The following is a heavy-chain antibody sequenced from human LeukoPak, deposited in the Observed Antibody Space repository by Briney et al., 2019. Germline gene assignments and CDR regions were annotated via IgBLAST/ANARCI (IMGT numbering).Heavy chain of an antibody. CDR3: TRVGYCATTSCRTAFDI. CDR1: GFTFSTYW. J-gene: IGHJ3*02. Sequence: GGSLRLSCAVSGFTFSTYWMHWVRQVAGKGLVWVSRINTDGSSTSYADSVKGRFTISRDNAKNTLYLQMNSLRAEDTAVYYCTRVGYCATTSCRTAFDIRGQGTMVTVSS. CDR2: INTDGSST. D-gene: IGHD2-2*01. V-gene: IGHV3-74*01.